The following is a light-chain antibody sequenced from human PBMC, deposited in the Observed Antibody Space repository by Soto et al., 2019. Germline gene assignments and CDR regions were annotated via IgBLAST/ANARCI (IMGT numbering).Light chain of an antibody. CDR3: QQTYNTPQT. CDR1: QNIFDF. CDR2: AAS. V-gene: IGKV1-39*01. J-gene: IGKJ1*01. Sequence: DTQMTQSPSSLSASVADRVTITCRASQNIFDFLNWYQQKPGKAPKLLIYAASSLQSGVPSRFGGSGSGTDFTLTISSLQPEDFATYHCQQTYNTPQTFGQGTKVDIK.